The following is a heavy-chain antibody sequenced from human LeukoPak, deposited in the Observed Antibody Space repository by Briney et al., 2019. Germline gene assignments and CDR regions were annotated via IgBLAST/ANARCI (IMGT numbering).Heavy chain of an antibody. V-gene: IGHV3-9*01. CDR2: INWNSGSI. Sequence: GGSLRLSCAASGFTFDDYAMHWVRQTPGRGLEWVSGINWNSGSIGYADSVKGRFTISRDNAKNSLYLQMNSLRPEDTALYYCAKDKGSGWSGIDYWGQGTLVTVSS. CDR3: AKDKGSGWSGIDY. D-gene: IGHD6-19*01. CDR1: GFTFDDYA. J-gene: IGHJ4*02.